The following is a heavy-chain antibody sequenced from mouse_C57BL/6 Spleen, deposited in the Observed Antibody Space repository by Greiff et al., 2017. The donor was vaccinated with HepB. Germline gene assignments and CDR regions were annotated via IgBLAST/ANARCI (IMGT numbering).Heavy chain of an antibody. Sequence: EVKVEESGGGLVQPGGSMKLSCAASGFTFSDAWMDWVRQSPEKGLEWVAEIRNKANNHATYYGESVKGRFTISRDDSKSSVYLQMNSLRAEDTGIYYCTRNGYYVNYAMDYWGQGTSVTVSS. D-gene: IGHD2-3*01. J-gene: IGHJ4*01. V-gene: IGHV6-6*01. CDR3: TRNGYYVNYAMDY. CDR1: GFTFSDAW. CDR2: IRNKANNHAT.